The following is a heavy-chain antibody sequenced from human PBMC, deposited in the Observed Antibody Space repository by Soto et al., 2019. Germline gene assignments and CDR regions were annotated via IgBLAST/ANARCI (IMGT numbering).Heavy chain of an antibody. CDR3: ARGGGTAYYDFWSGYYTPRGYYYYYMDV. D-gene: IGHD3-3*01. V-gene: IGHV3-74*01. J-gene: IGHJ6*03. CDR2: IGSDGSST. Sequence: GGSLRLSCAASGFTFSSYSMNWVRQAPGKGLEWVSSIGSDGSSTSYADSVKGRFTISRDNAKNTLYLQMNSLRAEDTAVYYCARGGGTAYYDFWSGYYTPRGYYYYYMDVWGKGTTVTVSS. CDR1: GFTFSSYS.